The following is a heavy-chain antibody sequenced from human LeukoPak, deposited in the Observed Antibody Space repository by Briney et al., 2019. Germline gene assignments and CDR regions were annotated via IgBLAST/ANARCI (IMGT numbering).Heavy chain of an antibody. Sequence: PGGSLRLSCAASGFTFDDYAMHWVRQAPGKGLEWVSGISWNSGSIGYADSVKGRFTISRDNAKNSLYLQMNSLRAEDTALYHCAKQGYCSSTSCYRPYYYYGMDAWGQGTTVTVSS. D-gene: IGHD2-2*01. V-gene: IGHV3-9*01. J-gene: IGHJ6*02. CDR3: AKQGYCSSTSCYRPYYYYGMDA. CDR2: ISWNSGSI. CDR1: GFTFDDYA.